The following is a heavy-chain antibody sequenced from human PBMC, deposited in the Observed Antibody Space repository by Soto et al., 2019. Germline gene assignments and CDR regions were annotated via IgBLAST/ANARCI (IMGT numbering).Heavy chain of an antibody. J-gene: IGHJ4*02. Sequence: SETLSLTCTVSNFSVLTSIYYWAWIRQPPGKGLEWVGTVYYTGTTYYNPSLQSRVTISIDTSKNQFSLNLNSVTAADTAVYYCARNWNLALVPAAYFDSWGQGTLVTFSS. V-gene: IGHV4-39*01. CDR1: NFSVLTSIYY. CDR2: VYYTGTT. CDR3: ARNWNLALVPAAYFDS. D-gene: IGHD2-2*01.